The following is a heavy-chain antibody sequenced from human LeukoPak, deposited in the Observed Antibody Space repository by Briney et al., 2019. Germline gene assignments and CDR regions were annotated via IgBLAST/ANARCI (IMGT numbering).Heavy chain of an antibody. J-gene: IGHJ5*02. Sequence: PGGSLTLSWEVSGFTFGTFYSKWVRQAPGKGLEWISHITFTGSAIYYAHSVKGSFTISTKTAKNSSYLQMSSLRVDDTAVYYSARLVRGFTSLPWGQGTLVTVSS. D-gene: IGHD3-10*01. CDR1: GFTFGTFY. V-gene: IGHV3-48*03. CDR3: ARLVRGFTSLP. CDR2: ITFTGSAI.